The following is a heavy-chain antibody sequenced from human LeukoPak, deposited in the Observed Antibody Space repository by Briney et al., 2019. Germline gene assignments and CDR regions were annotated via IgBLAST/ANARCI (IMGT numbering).Heavy chain of an antibody. D-gene: IGHD6-6*01. CDR2: VRRKVKSYAK. J-gene: IGHJ6*03. Sequence: GRCLSPACAPSAFSFGGSATDWVRQTSGKRLGCVVRVRRKVKSYAKTYAASVKGRFIISRDDSKNTAYLQMNSLKTEDTAVYYCTRASATYSSYLRGYYMGVWGKGTTVTVSS. CDR3: TRASATYSSYLRGYYMGV. CDR1: AFSFGGSA. V-gene: IGHV3-73*01.